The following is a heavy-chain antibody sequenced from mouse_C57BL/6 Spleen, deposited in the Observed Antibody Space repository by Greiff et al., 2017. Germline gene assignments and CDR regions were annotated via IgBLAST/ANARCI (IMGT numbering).Heavy chain of an antibody. CDR1: GFTFSSYA. V-gene: IGHV5-9-1*02. J-gene: IGHJ4*01. D-gene: IGHD3-3*01. CDR2: ISSGGDYI. CDR3: TRGDAGYARGD. Sequence: EVKLVESGEGLVKPGGSLKLSCAASGFTFSSYAMSWVRQTPEKRLEWVAYISSGGDYIYYADTVKGRFTISRDNARNTPYLQMRSLKSEDTAVYYCTRGDAGYARGDWGQGGAVTVTA.